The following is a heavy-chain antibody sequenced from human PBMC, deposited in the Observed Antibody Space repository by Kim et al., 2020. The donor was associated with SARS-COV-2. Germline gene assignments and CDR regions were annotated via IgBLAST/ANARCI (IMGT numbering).Heavy chain of an antibody. CDR3: AREGGIRYYYYGMDV. Sequence: GGSLRLSCAASGFTVSSNYMSWVRQAPGKGLEWVSVIYRGGSTYYADSVKGRFTISRDNSKNTPYLQMNSLRAEDTAVYYCAREGGIRYYYYGMDVWGQGTTVTVSS. CDR2: IYRGGST. J-gene: IGHJ6*02. V-gene: IGHV3-53*01. CDR1: GFTVSSNY.